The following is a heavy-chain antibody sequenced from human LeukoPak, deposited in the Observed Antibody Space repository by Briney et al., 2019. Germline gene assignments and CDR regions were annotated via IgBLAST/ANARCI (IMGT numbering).Heavy chain of an antibody. CDR3: ARDRDYSFDY. CDR1: GFTFSNYA. V-gene: IGHV3-30-3*01. J-gene: IGHJ4*02. CDR2: ISYDGSSQ. D-gene: IGHD2-21*01. Sequence: PGGSLRLSCAASGFTFSNYAMNWVRQAPGKGLEWVAVISYDGSSQYYADSVKGRFTISRDNSKNTLNLQMNSLRPDDTAVYYCARDRDYSFDYWGQGILVTVSS.